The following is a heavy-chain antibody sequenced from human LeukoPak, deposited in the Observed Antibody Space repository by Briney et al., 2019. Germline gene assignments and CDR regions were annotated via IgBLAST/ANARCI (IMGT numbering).Heavy chain of an antibody. V-gene: IGHV4-59*11. Sequence: SETLSLTCNVSGGSISSHYWSWIRQPPGKGLEWIGYIYYSGSTNYNPSLKSRVTISVDTSKNQFSLKLSSVTAADTAVYFCARDTLAAADSWGQGALVTVSS. CDR3: ARDTLAAADS. J-gene: IGHJ4*02. D-gene: IGHD6-25*01. CDR1: GGSISSHY. CDR2: IYYSGST.